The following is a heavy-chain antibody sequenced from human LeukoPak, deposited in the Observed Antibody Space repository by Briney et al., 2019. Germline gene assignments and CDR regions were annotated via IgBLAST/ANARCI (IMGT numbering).Heavy chain of an antibody. CDR1: VGNFSSYA. D-gene: IGHD2-21*01. CDR2: INPIFGTA. J-gene: IGHJ6*03. Sequence: SVKVSCKASVGNFSSYAISWVRQAPGQGLEWMGGINPIFGTANYAQKFQGRVTITADKSTSTAYMELSSLRSEDTAVYYCARDGDFPARYYYYYMDVWGKGTTVTVPS. CDR3: ARDGDFPARYYYYYMDV. V-gene: IGHV1-69*06.